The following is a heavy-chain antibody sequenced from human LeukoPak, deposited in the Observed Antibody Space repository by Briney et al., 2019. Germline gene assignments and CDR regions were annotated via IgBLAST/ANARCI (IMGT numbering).Heavy chain of an antibody. CDR1: GFSLSTSAVG. D-gene: IGHD3-22*01. V-gene: IGHV2-5*01. CDR3: AHLDYYDSSGYYSNLHNWFDP. J-gene: IGHJ5*02. Sequence: SGPTLVNPTQTLTLTCTFSGFSLSTSAVGVGWIRQPPGEALEWLALIYWNDDKRYSPSLKSRLTITKDTSKNQVVLTMTNMDPVDTATYYCAHLDYYDSSGYYSNLHNWFDPWGQGTLVTVSS. CDR2: IYWNDDK.